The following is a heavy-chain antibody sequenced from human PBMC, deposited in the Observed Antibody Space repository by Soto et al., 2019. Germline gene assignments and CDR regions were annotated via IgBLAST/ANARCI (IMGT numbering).Heavy chain of an antibody. CDR3: AREHYGNSAWFDP. Sequence: QVQLVQPGAEGKKPGASVKVSCKPPGYTFPSFDITWVRQATGQGLGWMGWMNPNSGNTGYAQKLQGRVTMTRNTSISTAYMELSSLRSEDTAVYYCAREHYGNSAWFDPWGQGTLVTVSS. CDR1: GYTFPSFD. CDR2: MNPNSGNT. J-gene: IGHJ5*02. V-gene: IGHV1-8*01. D-gene: IGHD3-10*01.